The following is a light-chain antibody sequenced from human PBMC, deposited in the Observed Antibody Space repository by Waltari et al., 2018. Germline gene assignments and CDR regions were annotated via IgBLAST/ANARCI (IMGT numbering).Light chain of an antibody. V-gene: IGKV3-11*01. J-gene: IGKJ5*01. CDR3: QQRFLWPPIT. CDR2: ETS. CDR1: QSVRNH. Sequence: EIVLTQFPATLSLSPGERAALSCRASQSVRNHLAWYQQKHGQDPRLLIYETSNWATGIPGRFSGSGSETDFTLTISSLEPEDFAVYYCQQRFLWPPITFGQVTRLEIK.